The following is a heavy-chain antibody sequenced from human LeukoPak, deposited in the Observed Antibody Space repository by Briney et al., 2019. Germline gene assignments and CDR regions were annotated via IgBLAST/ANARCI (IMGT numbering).Heavy chain of an antibody. V-gene: IGHV4-4*07. CDR3: ARGEGIYYYFYMDV. J-gene: IGHJ6*03. CDR1: GGSISTYS. Sequence: PSETLSLTCTVSGGSISTYSWSWIRQPAGKGLEWIGRIYSSGSTNYNPSLKSRVTMPVDTSKNQFSLKLSSVTAADTAVYYCARGEGIYYYFYMDVWGKGTTVTISS. CDR2: IYSSGST.